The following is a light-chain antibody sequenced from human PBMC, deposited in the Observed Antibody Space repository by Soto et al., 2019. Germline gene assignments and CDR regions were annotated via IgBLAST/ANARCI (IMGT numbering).Light chain of an antibody. J-gene: IGKJ4*01. Sequence: EIVMTQSPATLSVSPGERATISCRAVQIVRTNLPWYQKKLVQVPGLLIYVAPTGAIVIPARFSGSGSGTEFIFTFSSLQSEDFPVYYCQQYNNWPRTSGGGTKVDIK. CDR3: QQYNNWPRT. V-gene: IGKV3-15*01. CDR2: VAP. CDR1: QIVRTN.